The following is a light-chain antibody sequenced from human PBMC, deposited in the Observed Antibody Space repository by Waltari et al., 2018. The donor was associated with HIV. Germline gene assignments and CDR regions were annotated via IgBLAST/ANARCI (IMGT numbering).Light chain of an antibody. CDR1: SSNIANNY. CDR2: DNN. J-gene: IGLJ2*01. Sequence: QSVLTQPPAVSAAPGQTVTISCSGSSSNIANNYVSWYQQLPGTVPKLLIYDNNRRSSGIPDRFSGSKSGTSATLAIAGLQTGDEADYYCGTWDTSLSAGVFGGGTKVTVL. V-gene: IGLV1-51*01. CDR3: GTWDTSLSAGV.